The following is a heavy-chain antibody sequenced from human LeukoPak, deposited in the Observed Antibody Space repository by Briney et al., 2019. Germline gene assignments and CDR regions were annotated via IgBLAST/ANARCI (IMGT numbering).Heavy chain of an antibody. CDR1: GGSISSYY. CDR2: IYTSGST. CDR3: ARARCSGGSCYSDY. V-gene: IGHV4-4*07. J-gene: IGHJ4*02. D-gene: IGHD2-15*01. Sequence: SSETLSLTCTVSGGSISSYYWSWIRQPAGKGLEWIGRIYTSGSTNYNPSLKSRVTMSVDTSKNQFSLKLSSVTAADTAVYYCARARCSGGSCYSDYWGQGTLVTVSS.